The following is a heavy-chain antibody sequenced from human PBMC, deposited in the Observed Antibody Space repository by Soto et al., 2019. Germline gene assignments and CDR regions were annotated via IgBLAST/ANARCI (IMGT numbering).Heavy chain of an antibody. J-gene: IGHJ3*02. Sequence: EVQLLESGGALVQLGGSLRPSCAASGFTFRSYAMHWVPQAPGKGREWVSAISGSGGSTYYADSVKGRFTISGDKSKNTLYLKMNSLRAEDTAVYYCARVLDAFDIWGQGTMVTVSS. CDR1: GFTFRSYA. CDR2: ISGSGGST. V-gene: IGHV3-23*01. CDR3: ARVLDAFDI.